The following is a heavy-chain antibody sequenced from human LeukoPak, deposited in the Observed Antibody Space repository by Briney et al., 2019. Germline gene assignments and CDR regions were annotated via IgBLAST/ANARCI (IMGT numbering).Heavy chain of an antibody. J-gene: IGHJ3*02. D-gene: IGHD1-14*01. CDR2: IYYSGST. Sequence: PSETLSLTCTVSGGSISSSSYYWGWIRQPPGKGLEWIGSIYYSGSTYYNPSLKSRVTISVDTSKNQFSLKLSSVTAADTAVYYCARDGREPLGGIWGQGTMVTVSS. CDR3: ARDGREPLGGI. CDR1: GGSISSSSYY. V-gene: IGHV4-39*07.